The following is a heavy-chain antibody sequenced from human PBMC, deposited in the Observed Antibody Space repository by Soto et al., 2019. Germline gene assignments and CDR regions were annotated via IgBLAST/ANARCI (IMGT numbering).Heavy chain of an antibody. D-gene: IGHD3-22*01. V-gene: IGHV4-59*08. Sequence: QVQLQESGPGLVKPSETLSLTCTVSGGSISRYYWSWIRQPPGKGLEWIGYIYYIGSTNYNPSLKSRVTISVDTSTNQFSMKLNSVTAADTAVYYCARSYDSSGYYYYGMDVWGQGTTVTVSS. CDR2: IYYIGST. J-gene: IGHJ6*02. CDR1: GGSISRYY. CDR3: ARSYDSSGYYYYGMDV.